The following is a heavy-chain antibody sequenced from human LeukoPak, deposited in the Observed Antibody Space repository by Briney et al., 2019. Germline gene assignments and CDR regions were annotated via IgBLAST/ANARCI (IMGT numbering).Heavy chain of an antibody. CDR2: INPNSGGT. V-gene: IGHV1-2*04. D-gene: IGHD5-24*01. Sequence: ASVKVSCKASGYTFTGYYMHWVRQAPGQGLEWMGWINPNSGGTNYAQKFQGWVTMTRDTSISTAYMELSRLRSDDTAVYYCARGPEDGPGYYFDYWGQGTLDTVSS. CDR1: GYTFTGYY. J-gene: IGHJ4*02. CDR3: ARGPEDGPGYYFDY.